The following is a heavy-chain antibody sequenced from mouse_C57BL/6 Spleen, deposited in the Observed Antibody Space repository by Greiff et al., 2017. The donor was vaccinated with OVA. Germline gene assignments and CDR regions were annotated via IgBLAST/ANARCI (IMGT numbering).Heavy chain of an antibody. CDR3: ARSRHYYGSISYYFDY. Sequence: QVQLKQSGPELVKPGASVKISCKASGYTFTDYYINWVKQRPGQGLEWIGWIYPGSGNTKYNEKFKGKATLTVDTSSSTAYMQLSSLTSEDSAVYFCARSRHYYGSISYYFDYWGQGTTLTVSS. V-gene: IGHV1-84*01. J-gene: IGHJ2*01. D-gene: IGHD1-1*01. CDR2: IYPGSGNT. CDR1: GYTFTDYY.